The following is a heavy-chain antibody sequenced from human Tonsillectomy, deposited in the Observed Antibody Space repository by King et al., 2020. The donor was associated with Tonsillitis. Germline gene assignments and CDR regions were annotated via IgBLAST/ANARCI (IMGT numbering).Heavy chain of an antibody. J-gene: IGHJ4*02. D-gene: IGHD3-10*01. Sequence: EVQLVESGGGLVQPGGSLRLSCSASGFTFSSYAMHWVRQAPGKGLEYVSAISSNGGSTYYADSVKDRFTISRDNSKNTLYLQMSSLRAEDTAVYYCVKLPTRGPETFDYWGQGTLVTVSS. CDR2: ISSNGGST. CDR1: GFTFSSYA. CDR3: VKLPTRGPETFDY. V-gene: IGHV3-64D*06.